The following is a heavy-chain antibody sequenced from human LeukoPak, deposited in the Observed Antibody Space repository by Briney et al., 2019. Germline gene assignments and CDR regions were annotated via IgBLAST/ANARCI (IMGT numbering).Heavy chain of an antibody. CDR2: VNHRGST. Sequence: PSETLSLTCGVSGGSFSDFYWSWIRQTPGKGLQWLGEVNHRGSTDYNPSLKSRVTISVGTSKNQFSLKLSSVTAADTAVYYCARGDFWSGDLIQHWGQGTLVTVSS. CDR1: GGSFSDFY. CDR3: ARGDFWSGDLIQH. V-gene: IGHV4-34*01. D-gene: IGHD3-3*01. J-gene: IGHJ1*01.